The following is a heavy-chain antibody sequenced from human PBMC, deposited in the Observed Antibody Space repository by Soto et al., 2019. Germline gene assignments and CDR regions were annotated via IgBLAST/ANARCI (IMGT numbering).Heavy chain of an antibody. D-gene: IGHD1-7*01. CDR3: ARRGRLELRGSYGMDV. J-gene: IGHJ6*02. Sequence: QITLKESGPTLVKPTQTLTLTCTFSGFSLSTSGVGVGWIRQPPGKALEWLALIYWNDDKRYSPSLKSRLTITKDTSKNQVVLTMTNMDSVDRATYYCARRGRLELRGSYGMDVWGQGTTVTVSS. CDR2: IYWNDDK. CDR1: GFSLSTSGVG. V-gene: IGHV2-5*01.